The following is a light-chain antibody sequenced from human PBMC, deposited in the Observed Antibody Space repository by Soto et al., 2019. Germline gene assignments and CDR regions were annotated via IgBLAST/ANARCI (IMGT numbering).Light chain of an antibody. CDR3: CSYAGSSTLV. Sequence: QSVLTQPASVSGSPGQSITISCTGTSSDVGSYNLVSWYQQHPGKAPKLMIYEGSQRPSGVSNRFSGSKSGNTASLTISGLQAEDEAYYYCCSYAGSSTLVFGTGTKVTVL. CDR2: EGS. J-gene: IGLJ1*01. CDR1: SSDVGSYNL. V-gene: IGLV2-23*01.